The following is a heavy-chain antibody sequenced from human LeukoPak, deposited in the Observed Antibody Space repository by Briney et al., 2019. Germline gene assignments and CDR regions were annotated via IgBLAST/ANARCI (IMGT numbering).Heavy chain of an antibody. Sequence: GASVKVSCKASGYTFTGYYMHWVRQAPGQGLEWMGWINPNSGGTNYAQKFQGRVTMTRDTSISTAYMELSRLRSDDTAVYYCARVYYDILTGYSFLGYWGQGTLVTVSS. CDR2: INPNSGGT. CDR3: ARVYYDILTGYSFLGY. CDR1: GYTFTGYY. V-gene: IGHV1-2*02. J-gene: IGHJ4*02. D-gene: IGHD3-9*01.